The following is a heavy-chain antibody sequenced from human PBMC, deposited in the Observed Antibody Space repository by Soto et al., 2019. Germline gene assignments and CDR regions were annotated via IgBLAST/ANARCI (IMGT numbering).Heavy chain of an antibody. CDR3: TKARCSGDTCFVPDY. D-gene: IGHD2-15*01. CDR1: GGTFSNYT. V-gene: IGHV3-23*01. Sequence: PVGSLRLCWAASGGTFSNYTMGRVRQAPGKGLEWVSSISGSGGSPYYADSVQGRFTISRDNYKNTVSLQMNSLRAEDTATYYCTKARCSGDTCFVPDYWGHGTLVTVSS. CDR2: ISGSGGSP. J-gene: IGHJ4*01.